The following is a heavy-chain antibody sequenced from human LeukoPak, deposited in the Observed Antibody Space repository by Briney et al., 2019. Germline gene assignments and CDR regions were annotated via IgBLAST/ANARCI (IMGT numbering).Heavy chain of an antibody. CDR2: IYYSGST. CDR1: GDSVSSDTYY. CDR3: ARTRDYGEFDY. V-gene: IGHV4-61*01. J-gene: IGHJ4*02. Sequence: SETLSLTCTVSGDSVSSDTYYWSWIRQPPGKGLEWIGYIYYSGSTNYNPSLKSRVTIPVDTSKNQFSLKLSSVTAADTAVYYCARTRDYGEFDYWGQGTLVTVSS. D-gene: IGHD4-17*01.